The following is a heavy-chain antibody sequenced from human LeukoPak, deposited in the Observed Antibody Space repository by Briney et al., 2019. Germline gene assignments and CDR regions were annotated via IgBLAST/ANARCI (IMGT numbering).Heavy chain of an antibody. V-gene: IGHV4-39*07. CDR2: IYYSGST. CDR1: GGSISSSSYY. CDR3: ARVNWNYVGNWFDP. J-gene: IGHJ5*02. Sequence: SETLSLTCTVSGGSISSSSYYWGWIRQPPGKGLEWIGSIYYSGSTYYNPSLQSRVTISVDTSKNQFSLKLSSVTAADTAVYYCARVNWNYVGNWFDPWGQGTLVTVSS. D-gene: IGHD1-7*01.